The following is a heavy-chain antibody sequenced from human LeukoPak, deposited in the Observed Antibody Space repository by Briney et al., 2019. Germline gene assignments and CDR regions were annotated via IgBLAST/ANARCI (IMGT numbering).Heavy chain of an antibody. CDR1: GGSIISYH. CDR2: IYNSGST. J-gene: IGHJ4*02. Sequence: KSSETLSLTCTVSGGSIISYHWSWIRQPAGKGLEWIGRIYNSGSTNYNPSLKSRVTMSVDKSKNQFSLKLSSVTAADTAVYYCARDYGGHFDYWGQGTLVTVSS. CDR3: ARDYGGHFDY. D-gene: IGHD4-23*01. V-gene: IGHV4-4*07.